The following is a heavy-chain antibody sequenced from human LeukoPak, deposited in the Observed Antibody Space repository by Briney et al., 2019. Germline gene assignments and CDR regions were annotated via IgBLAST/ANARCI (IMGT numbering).Heavy chain of an antibody. CDR3: ARGGHDPGIPFDI. CDR2: IYSGGST. V-gene: IGHV3-66*01. CDR1: GFTVSSNY. D-gene: IGHD1-1*01. Sequence: TGGSLRLSCAVSGFTVSSNYMSWVRQAPGKGLEWVSVIYSGGSTYYADSVKGRFTISRDNAKNSLYLQMNSLRADDTAVYYCARGGHDPGIPFDIWGQGTMVTVSS. J-gene: IGHJ3*02.